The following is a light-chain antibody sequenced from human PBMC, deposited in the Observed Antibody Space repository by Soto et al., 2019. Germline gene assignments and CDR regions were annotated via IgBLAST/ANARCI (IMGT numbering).Light chain of an antibody. CDR3: QTWVTGPPWV. V-gene: IGLV4-69*01. CDR1: SGHSTYA. Sequence: QLVLTQSPSASASLGASVKLTCTLSSGHSTYAIAWHQQQPEKGPRYLMKLNSDCSHSKVDGIPDRFSGSSSGAERYLTISSLQSEDEADYYCQTWVTGPPWVFGGGTQLTVL. CDR2: LNSDCSH. J-gene: IGLJ3*02.